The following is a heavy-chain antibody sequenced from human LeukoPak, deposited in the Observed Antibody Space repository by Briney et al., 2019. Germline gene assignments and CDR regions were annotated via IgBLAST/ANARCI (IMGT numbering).Heavy chain of an antibody. D-gene: IGHD5-18*01. CDR1: EFTFSIYG. CDR2: IRNDGKNK. V-gene: IGHV3-30*02. CDR3: AEDFDGYSYGILDT. Sequence: PGGSLRLSCAASEFTFSIYGMHWVRQAPGKGLEWVAFIRNDGKNKYYGDSVKGRITISRDNSQNTLYLQVNSLRAEDTAVYYCAEDFDGYSYGILDTWGQGTLVTVSS. J-gene: IGHJ5*02.